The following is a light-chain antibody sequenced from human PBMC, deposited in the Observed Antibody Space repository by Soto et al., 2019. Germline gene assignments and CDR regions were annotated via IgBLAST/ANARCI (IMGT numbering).Light chain of an antibody. V-gene: IGLV2-14*01. CDR1: SSDVGGYNY. Sequence: QSALTQPVSVSGSPGQSITISCTGTSSDVGGYNYVSWYQQHPGKAPKLMIYEVSNRPSGVSNRFSGSKSGNTASLTISGLQAEDEADYYCSSYTSSSTHNYVFGTGTKLTVL. J-gene: IGLJ1*01. CDR2: EVS. CDR3: SSYTSSSTHNYV.